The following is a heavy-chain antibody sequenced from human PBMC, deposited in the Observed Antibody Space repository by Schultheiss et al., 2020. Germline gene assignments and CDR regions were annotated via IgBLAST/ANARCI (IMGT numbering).Heavy chain of an antibody. Sequence: GESLKISCAASGFTFSSYAMSWVRQAPGKGLEWVSATVGSGGRTYYADSVKGRFTISRDNSKNTLYLQMNSLRAEDTAVYYCAKVGGVGFFDYWGQGTLVTVSS. J-gene: IGHJ4*02. CDR2: TVGSGGRT. V-gene: IGHV3-23*01. CDR3: AKVGGVGFFDY. D-gene: IGHD3-16*01. CDR1: GFTFSSYA.